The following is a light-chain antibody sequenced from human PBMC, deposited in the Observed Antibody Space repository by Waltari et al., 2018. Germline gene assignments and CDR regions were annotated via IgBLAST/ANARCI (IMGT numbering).Light chain of an antibody. CDR1: QSVSSIY. CDR2: GAS. Sequence: EIVLTQSPGTVSLSPGERATLSGRAHQSVSSIYLAWYQQKPGQAPRLLIYGASSRATGIPDRFSGSGSGTDFTLTISRLEPEDFAVYYCQQYDSSPMYTFGQGTKLEIK. CDR3: QQYDSSPMYT. V-gene: IGKV3-20*01. J-gene: IGKJ2*01.